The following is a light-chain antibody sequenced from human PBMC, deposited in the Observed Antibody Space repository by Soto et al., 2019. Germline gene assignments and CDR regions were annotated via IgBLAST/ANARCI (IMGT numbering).Light chain of an antibody. CDR3: QQYGRSPST. V-gene: IGKV3-20*01. CDR2: GAS. Sequence: EIVMTQSPGTLSLSPGETATLSCRASQSVSSNYVAWFHQKPDQAPRLLIYGASSRATGVPDRFSASGSGTDFTLTISRLEPEDFAVYYCQQYGRSPSTFGPGTKVDIK. CDR1: QSVSSNY. J-gene: IGKJ3*01.